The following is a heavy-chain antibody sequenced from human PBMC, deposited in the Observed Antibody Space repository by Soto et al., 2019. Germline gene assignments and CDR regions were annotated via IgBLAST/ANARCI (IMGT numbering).Heavy chain of an antibody. Sequence: QVQLVESGGGVVQPGRSLRLSCAASGFTFSSYGMHWVRQAPGKGLEWVAVIWYDGSNKYYADSVKGRFTISRDNSKNTLYLQLNSLRAEDTAVYYCARASPGYWSGGSFLSSYYYYGMDVWGQGTTVTVSS. CDR2: IWYDGSNK. D-gene: IGHD2-15*01. J-gene: IGHJ6*02. V-gene: IGHV3-33*01. CDR1: GFTFSSYG. CDR3: ARASPGYWSGGSFLSSYYYYGMDV.